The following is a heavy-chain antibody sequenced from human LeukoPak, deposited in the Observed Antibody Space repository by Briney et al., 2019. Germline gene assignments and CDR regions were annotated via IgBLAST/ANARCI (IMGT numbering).Heavy chain of an antibody. CDR1: GYTFTSYG. J-gene: IGHJ4*02. D-gene: IGHD3-22*01. CDR2: ISAYNGNT. CDR3: ARAAGPENSYYYDSSGCADY. V-gene: IGHV1-18*01. Sequence: ASVKVSCKASGYTFTSYGVSWVRQAPGQGLEWMGWISAYNGNTNYAQKLQGRVTMTTDTSTSTAYMELRSLRSDDTAVYYCARAAGPENSYYYDSSGCADYWGQGTLVTVSS.